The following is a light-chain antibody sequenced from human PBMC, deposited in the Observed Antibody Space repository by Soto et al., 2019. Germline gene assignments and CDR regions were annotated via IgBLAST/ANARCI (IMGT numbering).Light chain of an antibody. CDR3: QQYGSSPPNT. J-gene: IGKJ2*01. Sequence: EIVLTQSPGTLSLSPGERATLSCRAVQSFSGSYLAWSQQKPGQAPRLLIYVASSRATGIPDRFSGSGSGTDFTLTISRLEPEDFAVYYCQQYGSSPPNTFGQGTKLEIK. CDR2: VAS. V-gene: IGKV3-20*01. CDR1: QSFSGSY.